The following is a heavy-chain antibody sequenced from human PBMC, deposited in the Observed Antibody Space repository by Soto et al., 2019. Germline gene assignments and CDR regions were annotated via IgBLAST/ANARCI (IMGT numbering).Heavy chain of an antibody. CDR1: GFMFKDVA. D-gene: IGHD1-1*01. V-gene: IGHV3-20*04. CDR3: ARACANDRFAFDI. CDR2: VNWDGSST. J-gene: IGHJ3*02. Sequence: EERLVESGGGVVRPGGSLRLSCAASGFMFKDVAMHWVRQAPGKGLEWVSGVNWDGSSTGYADAVWGRFTRARDSAKSCVYVQLNTLRAGDTAFYYCARACANDRFAFDIWGQGTMVTVS.